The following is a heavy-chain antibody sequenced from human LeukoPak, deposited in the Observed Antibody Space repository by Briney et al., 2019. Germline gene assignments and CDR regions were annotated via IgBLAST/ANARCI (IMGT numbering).Heavy chain of an antibody. D-gene: IGHD1-20*01. J-gene: IGHJ2*01. V-gene: IGHV3-48*01. CDR1: GFTFSTYN. CDR3: SRGGAPTGITVPTAVYWYFDL. Sequence: GGSLRLSCAASGFTFSTYNMNWVRQAPGKGLEWVSYISSSSSTIYYADSVKGRFTISRDNAKNTLYLQMNGLRAEDTAVYYCSRGGAPTGITVPTAVYWYFDLWGRGTLVTVSS. CDR2: ISSSSSTI.